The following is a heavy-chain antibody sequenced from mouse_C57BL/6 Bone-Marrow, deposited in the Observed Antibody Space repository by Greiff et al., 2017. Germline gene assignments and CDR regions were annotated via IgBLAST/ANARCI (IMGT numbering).Heavy chain of an antibody. Sequence: EVQRVESGPGLVKPSQSLSLTCSVTGYSITSGYYWNWIRQFPGNKLEWMGYISYDGSNNYNPSLKNRISITRDTSKNQFFLKLNSVTTEDTATYYCATGNYFFAYWGQGTLVTVSA. CDR2: ISYDGSN. D-gene: IGHD2-1*01. V-gene: IGHV3-6*01. CDR3: ATGNYFFAY. CDR1: GYSITSGYY. J-gene: IGHJ3*01.